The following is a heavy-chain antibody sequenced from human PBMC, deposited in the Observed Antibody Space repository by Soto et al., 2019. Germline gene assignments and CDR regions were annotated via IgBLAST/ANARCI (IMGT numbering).Heavy chain of an antibody. CDR2: IIPIFGTA. J-gene: IGHJ6*02. V-gene: IGHV1-69*06. CDR3: ARTPAMVREYAYYYYGMDV. CDR1: GGTFSSYA. D-gene: IGHD3-10*01. Sequence: SVKVSCKASGGTFSSYAISWVRQAPGQGLEWMGGIIPIFGTANYAQKFQGRVTITADKSTSTAYMELSSLRSEDTAVYYCARTPAMVREYAYYYYGMDVWGQGTTVTVSS.